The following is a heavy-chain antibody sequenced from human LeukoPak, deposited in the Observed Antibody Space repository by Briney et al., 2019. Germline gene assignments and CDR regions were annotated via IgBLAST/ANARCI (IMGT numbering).Heavy chain of an antibody. CDR2: IYYSGST. CDR1: GGSISSYY. CDR3: AREGGVSGSYFRMASPNYYFDY. D-gene: IGHD1-26*01. J-gene: IGHJ4*02. V-gene: IGHV4-59*01. Sequence: SETLSLTCTVSGGSISSYYWSWIRQPPGKGLEWIGYIYYSGSTNYNPSLKSRATISVDTSKNQFSLKLSSVTAADTAVYYCAREGGVSGSYFRMASPNYYFDYWGQGTLVTVSS.